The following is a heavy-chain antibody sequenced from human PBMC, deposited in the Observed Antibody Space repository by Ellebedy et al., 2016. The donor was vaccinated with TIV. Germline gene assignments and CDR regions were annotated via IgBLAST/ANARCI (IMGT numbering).Heavy chain of an antibody. CDR1: GYTFTSHG. CDR2: INTYNGDT. V-gene: IGHV1-18*01. Sequence: AASVKVSCKASGYTFTSHGISWVRQTPGQGLEWMGWINTYNGDTEYAQKVQGRVTMTTDTSTSTAYVDLTSLISDDTAVYYCARVPLAMVRGGFYYYGMDVWGQGTTVTVSS. J-gene: IGHJ6*02. CDR3: ARVPLAMVRGGFYYYGMDV. D-gene: IGHD3-10*01.